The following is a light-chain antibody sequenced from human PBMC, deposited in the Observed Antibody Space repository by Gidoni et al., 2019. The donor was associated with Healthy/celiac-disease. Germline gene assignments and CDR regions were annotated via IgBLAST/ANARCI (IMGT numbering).Light chain of an antibody. J-gene: IGKJ1*01. CDR1: QRVSSRY. CDR2: GAS. CDR3: QQWT. Sequence: EIALTQSPGTLSLSPGESATLSCRASQRVSSRYLAWYQQKPGQAPRLIIYGASNRATGIPDRFSGSGSGTDFTLTISRLEPEDFAVYYCQQWTFGQGTKVEIK. V-gene: IGKV3-20*01.